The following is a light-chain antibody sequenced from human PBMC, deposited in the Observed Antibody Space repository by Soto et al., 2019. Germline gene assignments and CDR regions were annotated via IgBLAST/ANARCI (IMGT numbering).Light chain of an antibody. Sequence: DIQMTQSPSSLAASVGDRVTITCRASQSISNYLNWYQQKPGKAPKVLIYAASSLQGGVPSRFSGSGSGTDFTLTVDSLQPEEFATYDCQQSYNSPVTFGQGTRLEIK. CDR1: QSISNY. J-gene: IGKJ5*01. CDR2: AAS. CDR3: QQSYNSPVT. V-gene: IGKV1-39*01.